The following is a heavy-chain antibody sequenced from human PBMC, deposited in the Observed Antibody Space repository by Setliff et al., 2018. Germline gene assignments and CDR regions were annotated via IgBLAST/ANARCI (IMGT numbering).Heavy chain of an antibody. CDR3: STAEGDSSSFYHNMDV. Sequence: GGPRLSCAASGLTFTYAWMSWVRQAPGKGLEWVGRVKSKPDGGAAEYASPVRGRFTISRDDSKSTLYLQMSSLKTEDTAVYYCSTAEGDSSSFYHNMDVWGQGSTVTVSS. CDR2: VKSKPDGGAA. D-gene: IGHD6-6*01. CDR1: GLTFTYAW. J-gene: IGHJ6*02. V-gene: IGHV3-15*01.